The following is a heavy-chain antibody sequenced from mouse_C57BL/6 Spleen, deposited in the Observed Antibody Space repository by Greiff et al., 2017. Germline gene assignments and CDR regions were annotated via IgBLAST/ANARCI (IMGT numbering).Heavy chain of an antibody. V-gene: IGHV1-26*01. CDR1: GYTFTDYY. Sequence: EVQLQQSGPELAKPGASVKISCKASGYTFTDYYMNWVKQSHGKSLEWIGDINPNNGGTSYNQKFKGKATLTVDKSSSTAYMELRSLTSEDSAVYYCARLDELGPGYWGQGTTLTVSS. J-gene: IGHJ2*01. CDR2: INPNNGGT. CDR3: ARLDELGPGY. D-gene: IGHD4-1*01.